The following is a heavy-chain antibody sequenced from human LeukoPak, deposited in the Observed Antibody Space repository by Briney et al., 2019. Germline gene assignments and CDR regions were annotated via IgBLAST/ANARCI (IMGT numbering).Heavy chain of an antibody. V-gene: IGHV4-34*01. Sequence: PSETLSLTCGVYGGSFSGHYWSWIRQSPGKGLEWIGENNDSGSSNYNPSLKSRVTISVDTSRNQFSLKLSSVTAADTALYHCARGRRQWLVPRSDYYFYMDVWGTGTTVTVSS. CDR3: ARGRRQWLVPRSDYYFYMDV. CDR1: GGSFSGHY. CDR2: NNDSGSS. J-gene: IGHJ6*03. D-gene: IGHD6-19*01.